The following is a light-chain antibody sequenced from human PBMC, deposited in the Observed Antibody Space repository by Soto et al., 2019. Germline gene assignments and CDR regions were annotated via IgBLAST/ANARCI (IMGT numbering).Light chain of an antibody. J-gene: IGKJ1*01. CDR2: GAS. CDR1: QSVSSNY. CDR3: RQYGSSPPWT. V-gene: IGKV3-20*01. Sequence: ENVLTQSPGTLSLSPGERATLSCRASQSVSSNYLAWYQQKPGQAPRLLIFGASSRATGIPDRFSGSGSGTDFTLTISRLEPEGFAVYYCRQYGSSPPWTFGQGTKVEIK.